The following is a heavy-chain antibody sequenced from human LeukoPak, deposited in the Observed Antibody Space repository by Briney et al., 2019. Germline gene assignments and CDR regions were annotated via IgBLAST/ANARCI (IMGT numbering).Heavy chain of an antibody. CDR1: RFTFSSYG. V-gene: IGHV3-30*02. CDR3: AKGWGIPIFGVVTN. CDR2: IQYDGSNE. Sequence: GGSLRLSCAASRFTFSSYGMHWVRQAPGKGLEWVAYIQYDGSNEQYADSVKGRFSISRDSSKNILYLQMNSLRAEDTAVYYCAKGWGIPIFGVVTNWGQGTLVTVSS. D-gene: IGHD3-3*01. J-gene: IGHJ4*02.